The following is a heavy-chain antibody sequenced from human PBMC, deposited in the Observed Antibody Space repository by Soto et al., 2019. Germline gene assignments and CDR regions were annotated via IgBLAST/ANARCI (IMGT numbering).Heavy chain of an antibody. J-gene: IGHJ5*02. CDR3: ARVGFTSDEYSSSWYDWFDP. D-gene: IGHD6-13*01. CDR1: GGTFSSYT. CDR2: IIPILGIA. V-gene: IGHV1-69*02. Sequence: SVKVSCKASGGTFSSYTISWVRQAPGQGLEWLGRIIPILGIANYAQKFQGRVTITADKSTSTAYMELSSLRSEDTAVYYCARVGFTSDEYSSSWYDWFDPWGQGTLVTVSS.